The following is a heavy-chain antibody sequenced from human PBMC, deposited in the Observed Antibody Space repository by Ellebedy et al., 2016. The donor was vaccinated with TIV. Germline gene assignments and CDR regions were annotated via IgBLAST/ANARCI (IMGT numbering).Heavy chain of an antibody. CDR1: GGSISSYY. Sequence: SETLSLTCTVSGGSISSYYWGWIRQSPGKGLEWIGSIYYSGSTYYNPSLKSRVTISVDTSKNQFSLKLSSVTAADTAVYYCARDVRGWGLYYFDYWGQGSLVTVSS. V-gene: IGHV4-39*07. CDR2: IYYSGST. D-gene: IGHD7-27*01. J-gene: IGHJ4*02. CDR3: ARDVRGWGLYYFDY.